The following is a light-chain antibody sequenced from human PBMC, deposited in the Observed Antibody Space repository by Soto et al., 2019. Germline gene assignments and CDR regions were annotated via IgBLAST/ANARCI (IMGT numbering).Light chain of an antibody. V-gene: IGKV3-15*01. CDR1: QSVGRN. Sequence: ETVLTQSPATVSVSPGERATLSCRASQSVGRNLAWYRQNPGQAPRLLIYDASTRATGIPGRFSGSGSGTEFALTSSSVQSEDFAVYYCQQYKDWPPITFGGGTKVEIK. CDR3: QQYKDWPPIT. J-gene: IGKJ4*01. CDR2: DAS.